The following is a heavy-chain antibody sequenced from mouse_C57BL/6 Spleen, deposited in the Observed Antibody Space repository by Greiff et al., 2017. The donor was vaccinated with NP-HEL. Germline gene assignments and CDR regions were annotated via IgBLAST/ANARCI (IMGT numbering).Heavy chain of an antibody. Sequence: QVQLQQPGAELVKPGASVKLSCKASGYTFTSYWMHWVKQRPGQGLEWIGRFHPNSGSTNYNEKFKNKATLTVDKSSSTAYMQLSSLTSEDSAVYYCGRRDTAVVTYFDYWGQGTTLTVSS. J-gene: IGHJ2*01. CDR3: GRRDTAVVTYFDY. V-gene: IGHV1-64*01. D-gene: IGHD1-1*01. CDR2: FHPNSGST. CDR1: GYTFTSYW.